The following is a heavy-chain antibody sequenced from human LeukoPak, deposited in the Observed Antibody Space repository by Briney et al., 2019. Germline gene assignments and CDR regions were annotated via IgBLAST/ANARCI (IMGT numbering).Heavy chain of an antibody. J-gene: IGHJ4*02. V-gene: IGHV3-49*04. CDR3: TTGYSSSRYGDY. D-gene: IGHD6-13*01. CDR1: GFTFGDYA. Sequence: PGGSLRLSCTASGFTFGDYAMSWVRQAPGKGLEWVGFIRSKAYGGTTEYAASVKGRFTISRDDSKSIAYLQMNSLKTEDTAVYYCTTGYSSSRYGDYWGQGTLVTVSS. CDR2: IRSKAYGGTT.